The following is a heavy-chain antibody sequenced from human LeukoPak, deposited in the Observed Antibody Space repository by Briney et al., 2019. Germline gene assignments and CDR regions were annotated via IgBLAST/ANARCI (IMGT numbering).Heavy chain of an antibody. D-gene: IGHD5-18*01. J-gene: IGHJ4*02. CDR1: GFTFSSYG. Sequence: GGSLRLSCAASGFTFSSYGMHWVRQAPGKGLEWVAVISYDGSNKYYADSVKGRFTISRDNSKNTLYLQMNSLRAEDTAVYYCAKDPGYSYGYGSFDYWGQGTLVTVSS. V-gene: IGHV3-30*18. CDR2: ISYDGSNK. CDR3: AKDPGYSYGYGSFDY.